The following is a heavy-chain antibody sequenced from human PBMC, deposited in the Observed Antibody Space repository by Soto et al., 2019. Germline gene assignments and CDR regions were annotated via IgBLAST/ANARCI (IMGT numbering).Heavy chain of an antibody. J-gene: IGHJ4*02. CDR2: IYYSGST. CDR1: GGSISSGGYY. D-gene: IGHD3-16*01. Sequence: QVQLQESGPGLVKPSQTLSLTCTVSGGSISSGGYYWSWIRQHPGKGLEWIGYIYYSGSTYYNPSLKSRVTISVDTSKNQFSLKLSSVTAADTAVYYCARGVWVPGVMGSDYFDYWGQGTLVTVSS. CDR3: ARGVWVPGVMGSDYFDY. V-gene: IGHV4-31*03.